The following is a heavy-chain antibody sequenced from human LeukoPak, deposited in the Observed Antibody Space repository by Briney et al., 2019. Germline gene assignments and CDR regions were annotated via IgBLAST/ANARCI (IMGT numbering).Heavy chain of an antibody. V-gene: IGHV5-51*01. CDR3: ARLDSSGWANFFHDAFDI. J-gene: IGHJ3*02. D-gene: IGHD6-19*01. CDR1: GYSFTSYW. Sequence: PGESLKISCKGSGYSFTSYWIGWVRQMPGKGLEWMGIIYPGDSDTRYSPSFQGQVTISADKSISTAYLQWSSLKASDTAMYYCARLDSSGWANFFHDAFDIWGQGTMVTVSS. CDR2: IYPGDSDT.